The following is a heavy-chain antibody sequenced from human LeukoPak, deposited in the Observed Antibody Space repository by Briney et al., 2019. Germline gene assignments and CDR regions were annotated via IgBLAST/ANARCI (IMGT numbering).Heavy chain of an antibody. CDR2: INHSGST. CDR3: ARDPGYSSGWYFSDAFDI. J-gene: IGHJ3*02. D-gene: IGHD6-19*01. Sequence: SETLSLTCAVYGGSFSGYYWSWIRQPPGKGLEWIGEINHSGSTNYNPSLKSRVTISVDTSKNQFSLKLSSVTAADTAVYYCARDPGYSSGWYFSDAFDIWGQGTMVTVSS. CDR1: GGSFSGYY. V-gene: IGHV4-34*01.